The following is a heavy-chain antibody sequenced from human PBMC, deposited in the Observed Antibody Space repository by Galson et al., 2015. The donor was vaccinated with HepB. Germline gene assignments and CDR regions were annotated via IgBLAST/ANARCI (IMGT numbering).Heavy chain of an antibody. CDR3: ARVGYYDSSGYQGGYGDY. CDR2: ISAYNGNT. CDR1: GYTFTSYG. V-gene: IGHV1-18*01. D-gene: IGHD3-22*01. Sequence: SVKVSCKASGYTFTSYGISWVRQAPGQGLEWMGWISAYNGNTNYAQKLQGRVTMTTDTSTSTAYMELRSLRSDDTAVYYCARVGYYDSSGYQGGYGDYWGQGTLVTVSS. J-gene: IGHJ4*02.